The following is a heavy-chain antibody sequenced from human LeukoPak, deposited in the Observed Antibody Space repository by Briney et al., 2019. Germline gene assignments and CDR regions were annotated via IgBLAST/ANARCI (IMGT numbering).Heavy chain of an antibody. Sequence: SETLSLTCTVSGGSISSYYWNWIRQPPGRGLEWIGYIFYSGSTNYNPSLKSRVTISVDTSKNQFSLKLSSVTAADTAVYYCARDLGYRDPFDSWGQGTLVTVSS. CDR2: IFYSGST. CDR3: ARDLGYRDPFDS. CDR1: GGSISSYY. D-gene: IGHD4-17*01. V-gene: IGHV4-59*01. J-gene: IGHJ4*02.